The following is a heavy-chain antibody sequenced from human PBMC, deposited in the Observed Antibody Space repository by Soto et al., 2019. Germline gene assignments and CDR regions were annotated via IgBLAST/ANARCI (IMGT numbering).Heavy chain of an antibody. D-gene: IGHD4-17*01. Sequence: SLTCTVSGGSISSYYWSWIRQPPGKGLEWIGYIYYSGSTNYNPSLKSRVTISVDTSKNQSSLKLSSVTAADTAVYYCARTTDYGDADYWGQGTLVTVSS. CDR2: IYYSGST. CDR3: ARTTDYGDADY. J-gene: IGHJ4*02. CDR1: GGSISSYY. V-gene: IGHV4-59*01.